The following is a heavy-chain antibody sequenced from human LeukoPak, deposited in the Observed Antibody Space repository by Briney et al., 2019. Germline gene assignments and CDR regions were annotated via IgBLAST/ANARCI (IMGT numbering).Heavy chain of an antibody. V-gene: IGHV3-9*01. CDR3: AKDTGLWFGELFSYFDY. CDR1: GFTFDDYA. J-gene: IGHJ4*02. CDR2: ISWNSGSI. Sequence: GGSLRLSCAASGFTFDDYAMHWVRQAPGKGLEWVSGISWNSGSIGYADSVKGRFTISRDNAKNSLYLQMNSLRADDTALYYCAKDTGLWFGELFSYFDYWGQGTLVTVSS. D-gene: IGHD3-10*01.